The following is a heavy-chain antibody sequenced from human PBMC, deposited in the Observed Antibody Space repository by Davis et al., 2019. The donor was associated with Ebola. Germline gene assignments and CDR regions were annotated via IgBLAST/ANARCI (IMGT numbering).Heavy chain of an antibody. CDR3: ARTTTISSRAFDI. Sequence: PGGSLRLSCTVSGYSITTYHWNWIRQSPGQGLEWIGEIDQNGNSNYNPSLKSRVTISVDTSRKQFSLKLTSMTAADTAIYYCARTTTISSRAFDIWGQGAIVTVSP. D-gene: IGHD4-11*01. CDR1: GYSITTYH. V-gene: IGHV4-34*01. J-gene: IGHJ3*02. CDR2: IDQNGNS.